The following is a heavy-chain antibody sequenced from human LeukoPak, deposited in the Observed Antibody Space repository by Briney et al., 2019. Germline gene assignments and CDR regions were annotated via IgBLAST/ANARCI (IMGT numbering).Heavy chain of an antibody. D-gene: IGHD1-26*01. CDR2: ISAYNGNT. V-gene: IGHV1-18*01. Sequence: ASVKVSCKASGGTFSSYAISWVRQAPGQGLEWMGWISAYNGNTNYAQKLQGRVTMTTDTSTSTAYMELRSLRSDDTAVYYCARFVLGGTAGLPPYYFDYWGQGTLVTVSS. J-gene: IGHJ4*02. CDR1: GGTFSSYA. CDR3: ARFVLGGTAGLPPYYFDY.